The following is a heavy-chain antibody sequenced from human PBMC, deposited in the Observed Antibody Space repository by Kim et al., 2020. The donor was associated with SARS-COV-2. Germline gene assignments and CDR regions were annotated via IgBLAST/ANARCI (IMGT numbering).Heavy chain of an antibody. Sequence: GGSLRLSCAASGFTFSSYAMHWVRQAPGKGLEWVAVIWYDGSNKYYADSEKGRFTISRDNSKNTLYLQMNSLRAEDTAVYYCAREYCSSTSCFPHYDYYYGMDVWGQGTTVTVSS. CDR3: AREYCSSTSCFPHYDYYYGMDV. CDR1: GFTFSSYA. CDR2: IWYDGSNK. J-gene: IGHJ6*02. D-gene: IGHD2-2*01. V-gene: IGHV3-33*01.